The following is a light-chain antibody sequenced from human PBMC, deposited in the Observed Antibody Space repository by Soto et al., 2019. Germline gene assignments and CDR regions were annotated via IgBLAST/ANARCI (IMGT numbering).Light chain of an antibody. J-gene: IGLJ2*01. V-gene: IGLV3-21*04. CDR3: QVWDSSSDHPV. CDR1: NIGSKS. CDR2: YDS. Sequence: SYELTQPPSVSVAPGKTARITCGGNNIGSKSVHWYQQKPGQAPVLVIYYDSDRPSGIPERFSGSNSGNTATLTISRVEAGDEADYYCQVWDSSSDHPVFGGATQLTVL.